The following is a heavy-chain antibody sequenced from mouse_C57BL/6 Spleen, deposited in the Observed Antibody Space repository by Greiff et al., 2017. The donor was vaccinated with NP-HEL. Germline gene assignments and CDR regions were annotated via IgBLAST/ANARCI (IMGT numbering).Heavy chain of an antibody. J-gene: IGHJ2*01. V-gene: IGHV1-18*01. CDR2: INPNNGGT. D-gene: IGHD4-1*01. CDR3: ARRNWDGFDY. CDR1: GYTFTDFN. Sequence: VQLKESGPELVKPGASVKIPCKASGYTFTDFNMDWVKQSHGKSLEWIGDINPNNGGTIYNQKFKGKATLTVDKSSSTTYMELRSLTSEDTAVYYCARRNWDGFDYWGQGTTLTVSS.